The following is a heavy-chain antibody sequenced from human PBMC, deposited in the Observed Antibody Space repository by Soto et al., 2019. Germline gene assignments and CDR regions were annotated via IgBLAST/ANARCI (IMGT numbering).Heavy chain of an antibody. J-gene: IGHJ5*02. D-gene: IGHD6-13*01. CDR1: GYTFTGYY. Sequence: QVQLVQSGAEVKKPGASVKVSCKASGYTFTGYYMHWVRQAPGQGLEWMGWINPNSGGTNYAQKFKGWVTMTRDTSISTAYMELSRLRSDDTAVYYCARDGAAAGGGTNWFDPWGQGTLVTVSS. CDR3: ARDGAAAGGGTNWFDP. CDR2: INPNSGGT. V-gene: IGHV1-2*04.